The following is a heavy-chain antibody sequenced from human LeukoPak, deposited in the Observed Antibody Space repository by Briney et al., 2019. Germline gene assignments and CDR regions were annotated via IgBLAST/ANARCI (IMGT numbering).Heavy chain of an antibody. D-gene: IGHD2-2*01. CDR1: GGTFSSYA. V-gene: IGHV1-69*05. CDR2: IIPIFGTA. CDR3: ARGVQLPAAQGLHCYYYYMDV. Sequence: SVKVSCKASGGTFSSYAISWVRQAPGQGLEWMGGIIPIFGTANYAQKFQGRVTITTDESTSTAYMELSSLRSEDTAVYYCARGVQLPAAQGLHCYYYYMDVWGKGTTVTVSS. J-gene: IGHJ6*03.